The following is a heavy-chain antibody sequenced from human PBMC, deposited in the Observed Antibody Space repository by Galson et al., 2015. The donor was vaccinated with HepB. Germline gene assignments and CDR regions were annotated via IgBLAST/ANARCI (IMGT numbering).Heavy chain of an antibody. D-gene: IGHD3-3*01. J-gene: IGHJ3*02. CDR1: GFTFSSYS. V-gene: IGHV3-21*01. Sequence: SLRLSCAASGFTFSSYSMNWVRQAPGKGLEWVSSISSSSSYIYYADSVKGRFTISRDNAKNSLYLQMNSLRAEDTAVYYCATSESAPVLRFLEWLPDGGDAFDIWGQGTMVTVSS. CDR2: ISSSSSYI. CDR3: ATSESAPVLRFLEWLPDGGDAFDI.